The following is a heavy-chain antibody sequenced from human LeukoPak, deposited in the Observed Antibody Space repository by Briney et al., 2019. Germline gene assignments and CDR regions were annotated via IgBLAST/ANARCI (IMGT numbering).Heavy chain of an antibody. V-gene: IGHV3-23*01. Sequence: PGGSLRLSCAASGFTFSTYAMNWVRQAPGKGLEWVSGISGSSASTYYADSVKGRFTISRDNSKNTLYVQMNSLRAGDTAVYYCAVGSYYFDYWGQGTLVTVSS. J-gene: IGHJ4*02. CDR2: ISGSSAST. CDR3: AVGSYYFDY. CDR1: GFTFSTYA. D-gene: IGHD3-10*01.